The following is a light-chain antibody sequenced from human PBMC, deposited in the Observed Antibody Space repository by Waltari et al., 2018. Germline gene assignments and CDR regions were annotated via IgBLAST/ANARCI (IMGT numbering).Light chain of an antibody. CDR3: AVWDDSLGGV. J-gene: IGLJ3*02. V-gene: IGLV1-44*01. CDR2: NDN. CDR1: NSNIGGNS. Sequence: QSILTQPPSVSGTPGQRVTISCSGSNSNIGGNSVNWYQQLPGTAPKLLIYNDNQGPAGCPDRFSAAKSGTSATLAITGLQSEDEADYYCAVWDDSLGGVFGGGTKLTVL.